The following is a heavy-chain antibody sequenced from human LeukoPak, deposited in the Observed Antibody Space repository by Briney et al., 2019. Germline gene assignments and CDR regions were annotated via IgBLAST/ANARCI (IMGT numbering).Heavy chain of an antibody. CDR2: IYPGDSDT. CDR1: GYTFTSYW. J-gene: IGHJ4*02. D-gene: IGHD3-22*01. CDR3: ARLYDSSGYYCRYYFDY. Sequence: GESLRISCKGSGYTFTSYWIGWVRQMPGKGLEWMGIIYPGDSDTRYSPSFQGQVTISADKSISTAYLQWSSLKASDTAMYYCARLYDSSGYYCRYYFDYWGQGTLVTVSS. V-gene: IGHV5-51*01.